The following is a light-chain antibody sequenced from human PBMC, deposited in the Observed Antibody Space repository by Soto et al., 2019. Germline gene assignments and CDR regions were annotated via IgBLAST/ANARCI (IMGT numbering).Light chain of an antibody. CDR3: HQYGSAPAWT. CDR2: GAS. CDR1: QSISSNY. J-gene: IGKJ1*01. Sequence: EIVLTQSPGTLSLFPGERATLSCRASQSISSNYLAWYQQKPGQAPRLLIHGASNRATGIPDRFSGAGSGTDVTLHISRLEPEDFSVYYCHQYGSAPAWTFGQGTKVEIK. V-gene: IGKV3-20*01.